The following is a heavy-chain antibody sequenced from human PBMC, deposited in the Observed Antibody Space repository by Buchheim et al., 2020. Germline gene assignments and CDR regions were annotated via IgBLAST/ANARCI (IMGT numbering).Heavy chain of an antibody. Sequence: EVQLVESGGGLVQPGGSLRLSCAASGFTFSSYSMNWVRQAPGKGLEWVSYISSSSSTIYYVDSVKGRFTISRDNAKNSLYLQMNSLRAEDTAVYYCAREFREAFGGVIVDYWGQGTL. CDR2: ISSSSSTI. V-gene: IGHV3-48*04. D-gene: IGHD3-16*02. CDR3: AREFREAFGGVIVDY. J-gene: IGHJ4*02. CDR1: GFTFSSYS.